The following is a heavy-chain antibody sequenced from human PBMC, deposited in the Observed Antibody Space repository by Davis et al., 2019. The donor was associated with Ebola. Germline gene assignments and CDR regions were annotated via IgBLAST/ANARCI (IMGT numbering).Heavy chain of an antibody. Sequence: ASVKVSCKASGYTFTSYGISWVRQAPGQGLEWMGWISAYNGNTNYAQKLQGRVTMTTDTSTSTAYMELRSLRSDDTAVYYCAREDSGYDSSGYYYFLADYWGQGTLVTVSS. V-gene: IGHV1-18*04. D-gene: IGHD3-22*01. J-gene: IGHJ4*02. CDR2: ISAYNGNT. CDR3: AREDSGYDSSGYYYFLADY. CDR1: GYTFTSYG.